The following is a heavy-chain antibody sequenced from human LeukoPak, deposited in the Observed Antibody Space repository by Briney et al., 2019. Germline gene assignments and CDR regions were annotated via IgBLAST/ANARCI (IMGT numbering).Heavy chain of an antibody. V-gene: IGHV1-46*01. D-gene: IGHD2-2*01. CDR2: INPSGGST. Sequence: GASVKVSCKASGYTFTSYYMHWVRQAPGQGLEWMGIINPSGGSTSYAQKFQGRVTMTRDTSTSTVYMELSSLRSEDAAVYYCARDNTVVVPAAPGYGMDVWGQGTTVTVSS. J-gene: IGHJ6*02. CDR3: ARDNTVVVPAAPGYGMDV. CDR1: GYTFTSYY.